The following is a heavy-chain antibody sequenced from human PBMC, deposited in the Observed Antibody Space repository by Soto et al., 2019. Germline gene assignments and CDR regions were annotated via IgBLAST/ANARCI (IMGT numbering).Heavy chain of an antibody. J-gene: IGHJ5*02. D-gene: IGHD6-19*01. CDR3: ARRLRPLAVAGMNWFDP. CDR1: GGSFSGYY. V-gene: IGHV4-34*01. Sequence: SETLSLTCAVYGGSFSGYYWSWIRQPPGKGLERIGEINHSGSTNYNPSLKSRVTISVDTSKNQFSLKLSSVTAADTAVYYCARRLRPLAVAGMNWFDPWGQGTLVTVSS. CDR2: INHSGST.